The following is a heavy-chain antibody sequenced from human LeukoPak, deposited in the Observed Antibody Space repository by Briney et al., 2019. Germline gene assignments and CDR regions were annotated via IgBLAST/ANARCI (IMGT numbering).Heavy chain of an antibody. J-gene: IGHJ4*02. CDR1: GFTFSSYS. CDR3: ASKPGYGSGSYTEYYFDY. D-gene: IGHD3-10*01. CDR2: ISSSSSYI. Sequence: GGSLRLSCAASGFTFSSYSMNWVRQAPGKGLEWVSSISSSSSYIYYADSVKGRFTISRDNAKNSLYLQMNSLRAEDTAVYYCASKPGYGSGSYTEYYFDYWGQGTLVTVSS. V-gene: IGHV3-21*01.